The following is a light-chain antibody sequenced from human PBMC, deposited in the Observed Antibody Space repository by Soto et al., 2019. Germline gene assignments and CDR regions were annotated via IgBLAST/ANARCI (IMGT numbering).Light chain of an antibody. CDR3: QQTYITPPWT. J-gene: IGKJ1*01. CDR2: AAS. Sequence: DIQMTQSPSSLSASVGDRVTITCRASQSISRFLNWYQQKSGKPPQLLIYAASSLQSGVPSRFSGSGSGTDFTLTISSLQPEDFVTYYCQQTYITPPWTFGQGSKVEIK. V-gene: IGKV1-39*01. CDR1: QSISRF.